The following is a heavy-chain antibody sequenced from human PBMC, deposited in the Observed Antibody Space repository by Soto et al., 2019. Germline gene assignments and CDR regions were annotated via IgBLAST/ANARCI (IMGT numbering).Heavy chain of an antibody. J-gene: IGHJ3*01. Sequence: QIQLVESGGGVVQPGGSLRLSCAASGFTFSRSGMHWVRQAPGKGLEWVAVIWYDGSNAYYADSVRGRFTISRDNLRNTQSLQMNRLRVEDTAIYYCAKDWGGSYTHGGYFDVWGQGAMVTVSS. CDR3: AKDWGGSYTHGGYFDV. D-gene: IGHD3-16*02. V-gene: IGHV3-33*06. CDR2: IWYDGSNA. CDR1: GFTFSRSG.